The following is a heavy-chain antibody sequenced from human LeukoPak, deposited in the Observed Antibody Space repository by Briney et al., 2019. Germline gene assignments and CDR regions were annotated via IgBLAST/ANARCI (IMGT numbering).Heavy chain of an antibody. Sequence: SETLSLTCAVYGGSFSGYYWSWIRQPPGKGLEWIGEINHSGSTNHNPSLKSRVTISVDTSKNRFSLKLSSVTAADTAVYYCAREGDYGVLGSAFDIWGQGTMVTVSS. J-gene: IGHJ3*02. D-gene: IGHD4-17*01. CDR2: INHSGST. V-gene: IGHV4-34*01. CDR1: GGSFSGYY. CDR3: AREGDYGVLGSAFDI.